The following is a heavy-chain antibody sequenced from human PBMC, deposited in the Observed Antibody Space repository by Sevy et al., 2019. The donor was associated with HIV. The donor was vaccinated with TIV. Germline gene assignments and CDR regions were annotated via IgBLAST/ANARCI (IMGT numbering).Heavy chain of an antibody. CDR1: GYTFTGYY. V-gene: IGHV1-2*02. Sequence: ASVKISCKASGYTFTGYYMHWVRQAPGQGLEWMGWINPNSGGTNYAQKFQGRVTMTRDTSISTAYMELSRLRSDDTVVYYCARARYSSSWYFWFDPWGQGTLVTVSS. J-gene: IGHJ5*02. CDR3: ARARYSSSWYFWFDP. CDR2: INPNSGGT. D-gene: IGHD6-13*01.